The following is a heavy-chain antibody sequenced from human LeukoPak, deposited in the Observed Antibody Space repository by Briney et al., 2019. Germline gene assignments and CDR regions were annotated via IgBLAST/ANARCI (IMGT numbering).Heavy chain of an antibody. CDR1: RYSFTSYC. CDR3: GMSGDRDPLQDDVFDV. V-gene: IGHV5-51*01. J-gene: IGHJ3*01. D-gene: IGHD1-26*01. CDR2: ITPGDSSP. Sequence: ETLKRACKVSRYSFTSYCMGWVRQMLGISLEWIGIITPGDSSPPYRPSFQGQVTISVDKSINTAYLQWSSLQASDTARYYCGMSGDRDPLQDDVFDVWGQGTMVTVST.